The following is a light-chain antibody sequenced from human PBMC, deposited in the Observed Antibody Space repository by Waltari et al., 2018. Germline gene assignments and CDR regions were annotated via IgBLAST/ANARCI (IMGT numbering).Light chain of an antibody. V-gene: IGLV2-14*03. CDR3: GSYTSSSSLDVV. CDR2: EVS. Sequence: QSALTQPASVSGSPGQSITIPCTGPSSDIGGYNYVSWYHTHPRKAPQVIIYEVSKRPSGVSHRFSGSKSGNTASLTISGLQADDEADYYCGSYTSSSSLDVVFGGGTELTVL. J-gene: IGLJ3*02. CDR1: SSDIGGYNY.